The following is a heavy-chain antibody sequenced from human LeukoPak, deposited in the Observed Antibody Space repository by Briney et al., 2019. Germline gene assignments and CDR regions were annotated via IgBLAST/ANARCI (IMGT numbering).Heavy chain of an antibody. CDR2: IIPIFGTA. D-gene: IGHD1-1*01. J-gene: IGHJ5*02. Sequence: SVKVSCKASGGTFRDYPLSWVRQAPGQGLEWMGGIIPIFGTANYAQKFQGRVTITADESTSTAYMELSSLRSEDTAVYYCARGGRRTSPYNWFDPWGQGTLVTVSS. V-gene: IGHV1-69*13. CDR1: GGTFRDYP. CDR3: ARGGRRTSPYNWFDP.